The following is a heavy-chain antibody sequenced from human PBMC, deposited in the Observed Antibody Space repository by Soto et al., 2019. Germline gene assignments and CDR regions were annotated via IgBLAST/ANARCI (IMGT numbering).Heavy chain of an antibody. CDR3: ARGSHVPHY. J-gene: IGHJ4*02. CDR1: GGSISSWGYS. V-gene: IGHV4-30-2*01. Sequence: QLQLQESGSGLVKPSQTLSLTCAVSGGSISSWGYSWSWIRLPTGKGLEWIGYISHSGSTYYNPAIKSLVTISVDRSKTQFSLKLSSVTAADTAVYFCARGSHVPHYWGQGTLVTVSS. D-gene: IGHD6-6*01. CDR2: ISHSGST.